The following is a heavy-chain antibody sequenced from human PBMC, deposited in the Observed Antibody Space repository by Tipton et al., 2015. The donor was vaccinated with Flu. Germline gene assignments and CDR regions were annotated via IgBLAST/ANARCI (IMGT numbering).Heavy chain of an antibody. CDR2: IYYSGST. V-gene: IGHV4-59*01. CDR3: ARDRGGWFDP. Sequence: SGPEVKKPGASVKVSCKASGYTFTSYGISWVRQAPGKGLEWIGYIYYSGSTNYNPSLKSRVTISVDTSKNQFSLKLSSVTAADTAVYYCARDRGGWFDPWGQGTLVTVSS. CDR1: GYTFTSYG. J-gene: IGHJ5*02.